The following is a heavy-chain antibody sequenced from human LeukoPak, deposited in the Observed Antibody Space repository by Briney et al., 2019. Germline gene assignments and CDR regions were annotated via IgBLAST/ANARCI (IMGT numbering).Heavy chain of an antibody. CDR3: ARGPDCSSTSCFLDY. CDR1: GGSISSGGYY. Sequence: SETLSLTCTVSGGSISSGGYYWSWLRQHPGKGLEWIGYIYYSGSTYYNPSLKSRVTISVDTSKNQFSLKLSSVTAADTAVYYCARGPDCSSTSCFLDYWGQGTLVTVSS. J-gene: IGHJ4*02. D-gene: IGHD2-2*01. CDR2: IYYSGST. V-gene: IGHV4-31*03.